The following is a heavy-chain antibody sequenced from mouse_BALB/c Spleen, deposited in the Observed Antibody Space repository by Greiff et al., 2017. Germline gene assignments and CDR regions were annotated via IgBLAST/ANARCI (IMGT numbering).Heavy chain of an antibody. V-gene: IGHV14-3*02. D-gene: IGHD1-1*01. J-gene: IGHJ2*01. CDR2: IDPANGNT. CDR1: GFNIKDTY. Sequence: EVQLQQSGAELVKPGASVKLSCTASGFNIKDTYMHWVKQRPEQGLEWIGRIDPANGNTKYDPKFQGKATITADTSSNTAYLQLSSLTSEDTAVYYCANILVLITTVVDYWGQGTTLTVSS. CDR3: ANILVLITTVVDY.